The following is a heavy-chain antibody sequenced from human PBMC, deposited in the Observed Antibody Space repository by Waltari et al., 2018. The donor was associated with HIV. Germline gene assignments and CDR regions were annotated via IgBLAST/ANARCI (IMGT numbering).Heavy chain of an antibody. D-gene: IGHD3-10*01. CDR2: LYSGGTT. CDR1: GLTVRSNY. V-gene: IGHV3-53*01. Sequence: LRLSCAASGLTVRSNYMSWVRQAPGKGLEWVSVLYSGGTTNYADSVKGRFTISRDNSKNTLYLQMNNLRAEDTAVYYCARGFFSFDYWGQGTLVTVSS. CDR3: ARGFFSFDY. J-gene: IGHJ4*02.